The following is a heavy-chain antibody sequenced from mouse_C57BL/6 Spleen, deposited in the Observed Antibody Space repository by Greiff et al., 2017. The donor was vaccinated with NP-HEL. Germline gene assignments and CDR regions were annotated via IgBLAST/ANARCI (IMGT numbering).Heavy chain of an antibody. CDR2: ISDGGSYT. J-gene: IGHJ1*03. CDR3: ARDGYCGSSDRDD. D-gene: IGHD1-1*01. V-gene: IGHV5-4*01. CDR1: GFTFSSYA. Sequence: EVQLVESGGGLVKPGGSLKLSCAASGFTFSSYAMSWVRQTPEKRLEWVATISDGGSYTYYPDNVKGRCTISRDNAKNNLYLQMSQLKSEDAAMYYCARDGYCGSSDRDDWGTGTTVTVSS.